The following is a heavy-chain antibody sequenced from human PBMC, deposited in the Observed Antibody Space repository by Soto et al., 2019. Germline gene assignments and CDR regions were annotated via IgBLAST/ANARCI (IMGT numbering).Heavy chain of an antibody. J-gene: IGHJ6*03. CDR3: ASHTVMENYYYYMDV. CDR2: IYTGDSDT. CDR1: GYSFTSYW. Sequence: GESLKISCKGSGYSFTSYWIGRVRQMPGKGLEWMGIIYTGDSDTRYSPSFQGQVTISADKSISTAYLQWSSLKASDTARYYCASHTVMENYYYYMDVWGKGTTVTVSS. D-gene: IGHD4-4*01. V-gene: IGHV5-51*01.